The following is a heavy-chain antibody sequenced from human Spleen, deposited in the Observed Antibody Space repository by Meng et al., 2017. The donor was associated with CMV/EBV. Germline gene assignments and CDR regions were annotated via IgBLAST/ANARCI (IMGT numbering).Heavy chain of an antibody. CDR3: ARVQQLGSYNYGMDV. Sequence: SGGTFSSYAINWVRQAPGQGLEWMGRIIPILAITNYAQKFQGRVTITADKSTSTAYMDLSSLRSEDTAVYYCARVQQLGSYNYGMDVWGQGTTVTVSS. CDR1: GGTFSSYA. CDR2: IIPILAIT. D-gene: IGHD6-6*01. J-gene: IGHJ6*02. V-gene: IGHV1-69*04.